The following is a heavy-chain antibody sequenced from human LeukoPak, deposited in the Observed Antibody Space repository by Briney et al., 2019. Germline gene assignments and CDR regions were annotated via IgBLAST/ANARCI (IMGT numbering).Heavy chain of an antibody. CDR1: GYTFTSYY. D-gene: IGHD2-2*02. J-gene: IGHJ6*02. CDR3: ARDQTDCSRTSCYNVHYGMDV. V-gene: IGHV1-46*01. CDR2: INPSGGST. Sequence: ASVTVSCKASGYTFTSYYIHWVRQAPGQGLEWMGIINPSGGSTSYAQKFQGRVTMTRDTSTNTVYMELSSLRSEDTAVYYCARDQTDCSRTSCYNVHYGMDVWGQGTTVTVSS.